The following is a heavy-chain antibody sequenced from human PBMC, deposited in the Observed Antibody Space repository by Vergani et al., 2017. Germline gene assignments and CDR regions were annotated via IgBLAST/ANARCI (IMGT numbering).Heavy chain of an antibody. CDR2: IYSGGST. V-gene: IGHV3-53*02. D-gene: IGHD1-26*01. Sequence: EVQLVETGGGLIQPGGSLRPSCAASGFTVSSNYMSWVRQAPGKGLEWVSVIYSGGSTYYADSVKGRITISRDNAKNTQYLQMNSLRAEDTAVYYCARVSGSYYFDYWGQGTLVTVSS. CDR3: ARVSGSYYFDY. CDR1: GFTVSSNY. J-gene: IGHJ4*02.